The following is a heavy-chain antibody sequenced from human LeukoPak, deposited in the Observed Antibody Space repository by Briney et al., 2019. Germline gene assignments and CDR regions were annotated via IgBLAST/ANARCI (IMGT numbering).Heavy chain of an antibody. CDR3: ARHVSAATATAPFDY. CDR1: GYSISSGYY. J-gene: IGHJ4*02. CDR2: IYHSGST. D-gene: IGHD2-15*01. V-gene: IGHV4-38-2*01. Sequence: PSETLSLTCAVSGYSISSGYYWGWIRPPPGKGLEWIGSIYHSGSTYYNPSLKSRVTISVDTSKNQFSLKLSSVTAADTAVYYCARHVSAATATAPFDYWGQGTLVTVSS.